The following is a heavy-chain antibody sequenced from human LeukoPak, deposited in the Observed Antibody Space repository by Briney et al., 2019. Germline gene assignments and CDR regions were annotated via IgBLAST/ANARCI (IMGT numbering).Heavy chain of an antibody. D-gene: IGHD6-13*01. Sequence: GASVKVSCKASGYTFTGYYMHWVRQAPGQGLEWMGWINPNSGGTNYAQKFQGRVTMTRDTSISTAYMELSRLRSDDTAVYYCAREWYGSSWYPYYMDVWGKGTTVTISS. CDR3: AREWYGSSWYPYYMDV. V-gene: IGHV1-2*02. CDR2: INPNSGGT. J-gene: IGHJ6*03. CDR1: GYTFTGYY.